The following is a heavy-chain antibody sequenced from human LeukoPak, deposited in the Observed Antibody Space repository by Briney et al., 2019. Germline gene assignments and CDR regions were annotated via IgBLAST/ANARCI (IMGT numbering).Heavy chain of an antibody. CDR2: IYHSGST. V-gene: IGHV4-38-2*01. D-gene: IGHD4-11*01. Sequence: SETLSLTCAVSGYSSSSGYYWGWIRQPPGKGLEWIGSIYHSGSTYYNPSLKSRVTISVDTSKNQFSLKLSSVTAPDTAVYYCARHPGLLYDIDYWGQGTLVTVSS. J-gene: IGHJ4*02. CDR1: GYSSSSGYY. CDR3: ARHPGLLYDIDY.